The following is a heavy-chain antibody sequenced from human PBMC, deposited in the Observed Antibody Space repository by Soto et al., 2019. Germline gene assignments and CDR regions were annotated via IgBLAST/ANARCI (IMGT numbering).Heavy chain of an antibody. D-gene: IGHD1-26*01. J-gene: IGHJ4*02. Sequence: QVQLQESGPGLVKPSETLSLTCSVSNGSISAYYWTWLRQPPGKGLEWIGFIYYSGSTSYNPSLKSRVTMSVDTSKNQFSLKLSSVTAADTAVYYCARYSGTYYVYWGQGTLVTVSS. CDR2: IYYSGST. CDR3: ARYSGTYYVY. CDR1: NGSISAYY. V-gene: IGHV4-59*01.